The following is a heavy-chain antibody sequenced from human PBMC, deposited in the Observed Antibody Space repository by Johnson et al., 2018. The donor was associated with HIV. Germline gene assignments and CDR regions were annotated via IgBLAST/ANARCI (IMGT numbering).Heavy chain of an antibody. V-gene: IGHV3-30*04. D-gene: IGHD4-17*01. CDR1: GFTFSDYA. CDR2: ISYDGSNK. CDR3: ARDRFGDSDAFDI. J-gene: IGHJ3*02. Sequence: QVQLVESGGGVVQPGRSLRLSCAASGFTFSDYAMHWVRQAPGKGLEWVAVISYDGSNKYYADSVKGRFTISRDNSKNSLYLQLNSLRADDTAVYFCARDRFGDSDAFDIWGQGTMVTVSS.